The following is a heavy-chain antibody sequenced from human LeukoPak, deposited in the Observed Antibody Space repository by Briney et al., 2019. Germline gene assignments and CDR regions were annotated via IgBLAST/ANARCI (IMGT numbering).Heavy chain of an antibody. CDR3: AKGISGYSSGWYGSYYFDY. CDR2: ISGSGGST. Sequence: GGSLRLSCAAPGFTFSSYAMSWVRQAPGKGLEWVSAISGSGGSTYYADSVKGRFTISRDNSKNTLYLQMNSLRAEDTAVYYCAKGISGYSSGWYGSYYFDYWGQGTLVTVSS. CDR1: GFTFSSYA. J-gene: IGHJ4*02. D-gene: IGHD6-19*01. V-gene: IGHV3-23*01.